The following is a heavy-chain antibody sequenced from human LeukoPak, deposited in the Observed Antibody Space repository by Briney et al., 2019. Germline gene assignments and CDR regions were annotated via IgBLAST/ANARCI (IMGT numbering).Heavy chain of an antibody. CDR3: ARERLGYYDRSGLDY. CDR1: GGSISSYY. CDR2: IYYSGSI. Sequence: SETLSLTCTVSGGSISSYYWNWIRQPPGKGLEWIGYIYYSGSINYNPSLKSRVTTSVDTSKNQFSLKLSSVTAADTAVYYCARERLGYYDRSGLDYWGQGTLVTVSS. V-gene: IGHV4-59*01. J-gene: IGHJ4*02. D-gene: IGHD3-22*01.